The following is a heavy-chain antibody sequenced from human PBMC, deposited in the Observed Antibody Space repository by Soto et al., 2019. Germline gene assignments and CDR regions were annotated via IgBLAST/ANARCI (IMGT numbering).Heavy chain of an antibody. D-gene: IGHD1-1*01. CDR3: ARDPTWYNWNDVGGWFDP. CDR1: GGTFSSYA. Sequence: SVKVSCKASGGTFSSYAISWVRQAPGQGLEWMGGIIPIFGTANYAQKFQGRVTITADESTSTAYMELSSLRSEDTAVYYCARDPTWYNWNDVGGWFDPWGQGTLVTVS. V-gene: IGHV1-69*13. J-gene: IGHJ5*02. CDR2: IIPIFGTA.